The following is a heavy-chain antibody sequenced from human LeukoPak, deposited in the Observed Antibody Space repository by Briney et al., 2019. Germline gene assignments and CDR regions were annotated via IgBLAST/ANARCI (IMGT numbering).Heavy chain of an antibody. Sequence: GGSLRLSCAASGFTFSSYSMNWVRQAPGKGLEWVSYIGSSSSTIYYADSVKGRFTISRDNAKNSLYLQMNSLRDEDTAVYYCARASRRGLDSGYWGQGTLVTVSS. CDR3: ARASRRGLDSGY. CDR1: GFTFSSYS. CDR2: IGSSSSTI. D-gene: IGHD3-10*01. J-gene: IGHJ4*02. V-gene: IGHV3-48*02.